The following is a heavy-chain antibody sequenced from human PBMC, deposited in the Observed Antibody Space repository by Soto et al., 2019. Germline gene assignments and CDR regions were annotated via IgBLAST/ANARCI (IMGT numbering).Heavy chain of an antibody. J-gene: IGHJ6*02. V-gene: IGHV3-23*01. CDR3: ASLRFLEQTGRGMGV. Sequence: EVQLLESGGGLVQPGGSLRLSCAASGFTFSSYAMSWVRQAAGKGLEWVSAISRSGGSTSYADSVKGRFTISSDNSKNTLYLHLNSLRAEDTAVYYCASLRFLEQTGRGMGVWGQGTTVTVSS. CDR2: ISRSGGST. D-gene: IGHD3-3*01. CDR1: GFTFSSYA.